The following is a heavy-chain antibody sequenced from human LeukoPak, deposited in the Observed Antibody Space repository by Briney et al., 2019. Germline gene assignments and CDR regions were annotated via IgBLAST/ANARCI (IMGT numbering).Heavy chain of an antibody. D-gene: IGHD6-13*01. CDR3: ARDYGGGWYQIDY. CDR1: GGSISSYY. Sequence: SETLSLTCTVSGGSISSYYWSWIRQPPGKGLEWIGYISYSGSTNYNPSLKSRLTISLDTSKRQFSLNQNSVTVADTALYYCARDYGGGWYQIDYWGQGTLVTVSS. CDR2: ISYSGST. V-gene: IGHV4-59*12. J-gene: IGHJ4*02.